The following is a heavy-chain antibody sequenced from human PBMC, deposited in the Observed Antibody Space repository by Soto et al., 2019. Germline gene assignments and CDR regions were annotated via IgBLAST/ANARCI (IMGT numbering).Heavy chain of an antibody. CDR1: GGSIRSYY. Sequence: PSETLSLTCTVSGGSIRSYYWSWIRQPPGKGLEWIGYIYKRGSTNYNPSLKSRVTISEDTSKNQFYLNLSSVTAADTAVYYCVRQGYDVLTGYFIFDHWGQGALVTVSS. CDR3: VRQGYDVLTGYFIFDH. V-gene: IGHV4-59*08. D-gene: IGHD3-9*01. CDR2: IYKRGST. J-gene: IGHJ4*02.